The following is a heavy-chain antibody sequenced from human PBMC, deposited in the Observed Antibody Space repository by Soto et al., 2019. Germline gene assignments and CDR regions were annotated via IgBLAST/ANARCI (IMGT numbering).Heavy chain of an antibody. CDR1: GFSLSSGRMG. V-gene: IGHV2-26*01. D-gene: IGHD4-17*01. CDR2: FFSDVER. Sequence: SGPTLVNPTETLTLTCTVSGFSLSSGRMGVSWIRQPPGKPLEWLAHFFSDVERSYSASMQSRLTLSTDISGSQVVLTMTNMDPVDTATYYCARMDGDFNYYALDVWGHGTTVTVPS. J-gene: IGHJ6*02. CDR3: ARMDGDFNYYALDV.